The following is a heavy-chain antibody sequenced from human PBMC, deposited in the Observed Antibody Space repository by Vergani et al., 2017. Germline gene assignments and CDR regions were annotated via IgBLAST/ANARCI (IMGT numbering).Heavy chain of an antibody. J-gene: IGHJ6*02. CDR1: GATFRSNT. Sequence: QVQLVQSGAEVKKPGSSVKVSCKASGATFRSNTISWVRQVPGQGLEWMGRIIPVLGKTKYAQDFQGRLTITADTSTSTAYMELTSLRSQDTGVYYCARDPRGYGGDPEDYYYGMDVWGQGTTVTVSS. CDR2: IIPVLGKT. V-gene: IGHV1-69*08. CDR3: ARDPRGYGGDPEDYYYGMDV. D-gene: IGHD2-21*02.